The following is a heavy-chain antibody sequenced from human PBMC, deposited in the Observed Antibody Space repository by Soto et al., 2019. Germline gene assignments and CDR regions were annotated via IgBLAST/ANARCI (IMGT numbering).Heavy chain of an antibody. V-gene: IGHV3-23*01. CDR1: GFTFSSYA. CDR3: AKIPPGYSYGYFYFDY. Sequence: GGSLRLSSTASGFTFSSYAMSWVRQAPGKGLEWVSAISGSGGSTYYADSVKGRFTISRDNSKDTLYLQMNSLRAEDTAVYYCAKIPPGYSYGYFYFDYWGQGTLVTVSS. D-gene: IGHD5-18*01. J-gene: IGHJ4*02. CDR2: ISGSGGST.